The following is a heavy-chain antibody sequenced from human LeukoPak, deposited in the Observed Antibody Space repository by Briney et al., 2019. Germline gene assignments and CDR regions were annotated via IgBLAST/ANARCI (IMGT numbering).Heavy chain of an antibody. D-gene: IGHD1-26*01. CDR2: ISSSSSTI. Sequence: GGSLRLSCAASGFTFSSYSMNWLRQAPGKGLEGVSYISSSSSTIYYADSVKGRFTISRDNAKNSLYLQMHSLRAEDTAVYYCARGPYSGSYYPFDYWGQGTLVTVSS. CDR3: ARGPYSGSYYPFDY. CDR1: GFTFSSYS. V-gene: IGHV3-48*01. J-gene: IGHJ4*02.